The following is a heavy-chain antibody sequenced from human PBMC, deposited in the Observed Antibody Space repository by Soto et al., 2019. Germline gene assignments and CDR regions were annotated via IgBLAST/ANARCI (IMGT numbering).Heavy chain of an antibody. CDR1: GDSISSGYY. J-gene: IGHJ5*02. CDR3: ARDFDAMVRGGAWFDP. D-gene: IGHD3-10*01. CDR2: IYHSGTT. V-gene: IGHV4-38-2*02. Sequence: SETLSLTCAVSGDSISSGYYWAWIRQPPGKGLEWIGSIYHSGTTYYNPSLKSRVTISVDTSKNQFSLKLSSVTAADTAVYYCARDFDAMVRGGAWFDPWGQGTLVTVSS.